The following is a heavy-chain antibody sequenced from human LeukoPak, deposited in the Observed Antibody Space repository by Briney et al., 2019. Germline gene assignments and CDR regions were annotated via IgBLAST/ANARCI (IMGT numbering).Heavy chain of an antibody. CDR1: GFTFSSYA. Sequence: PGGSMRLHCVASGFTFSSYAMSWVRQAPGKGLEWVSPISDSGDTTFYADSVKGRFTISRDNSKNTLYLQINSLRAEDTAVYYCARSSRIGEGAFARADFWGQGTLVTVSS. D-gene: IGHD1-26*01. V-gene: IGHV3-23*01. CDR3: ARSSRIGEGAFARADF. CDR2: ISDSGDTT. J-gene: IGHJ4*02.